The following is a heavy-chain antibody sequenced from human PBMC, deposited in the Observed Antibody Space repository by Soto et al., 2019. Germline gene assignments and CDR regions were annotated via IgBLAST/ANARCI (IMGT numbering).Heavy chain of an antibody. CDR3: ASLSPRHEFDY. Sequence: QVQLQESGPGLVKPSQTLSLTCTVSGGSISSGGYYWSWIRQHPGKGLEWIGYLYYSGSTYYNPSLKSRVTISVDTSKNHSSLKLSSVTAADTAVYYCASLSPRHEFDYWCQGSLVTVSS. CDR1: GGSISSGGYY. CDR2: LYYSGST. D-gene: IGHD6-6*01. V-gene: IGHV4-31*03. J-gene: IGHJ4*02.